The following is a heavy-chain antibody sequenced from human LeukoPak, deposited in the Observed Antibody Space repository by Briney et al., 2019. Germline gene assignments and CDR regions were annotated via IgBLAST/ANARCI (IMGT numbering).Heavy chain of an antibody. CDR2: IYTSGST. Sequence: SQTLSPTCTVSGGSISSYYWSWIRQPAGKGLEWIGRIYTSGSTNYNPSLKSRVTMSVDTSKNQFSLKLSSVTAADTAVYYCARVSSGSPAYYYYMDVWGKGTTVTVSS. CDR3: ARVSSGSPAYYYYMDV. J-gene: IGHJ6*03. V-gene: IGHV4-4*07. CDR1: GGSISSYY. D-gene: IGHD3-22*01.